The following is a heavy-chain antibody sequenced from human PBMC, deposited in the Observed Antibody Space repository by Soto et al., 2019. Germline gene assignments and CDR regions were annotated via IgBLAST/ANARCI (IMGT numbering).Heavy chain of an antibody. CDR2: ISGSGGST. V-gene: IGHV3-23*01. J-gene: IGHJ6*02. Sequence: EVQLLESGGGLVQPGGCLRLSCAASGFTFSSYAMSWVRLAPGKGLEWVSAISGSGGSTYYADSVKGRFTISRDNSKNTLYLQMNSLRAEDTAVYYCAKVGGNSVYYYGMDVWGQGTTVTVSS. D-gene: IGHD2-21*02. CDR1: GFTFSSYA. CDR3: AKVGGNSVYYYGMDV.